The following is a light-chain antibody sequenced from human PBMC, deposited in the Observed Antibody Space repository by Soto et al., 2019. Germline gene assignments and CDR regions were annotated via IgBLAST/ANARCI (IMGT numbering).Light chain of an antibody. V-gene: IGLV4-69*01. CDR3: QTWGSGIVV. CDR1: SRHSNYA. Sequence: QLVLTQSPSASASLGASVKLTCTLSSRHSNYAIAWHQQQSEKGPRYLMKLNSDGSHSKGDGIPDRFSGSSSGAERYLTISGLQSEDEADYYCQTWGSGIVVFGGGTKLTVL. J-gene: IGLJ2*01. CDR2: LNSDGSH.